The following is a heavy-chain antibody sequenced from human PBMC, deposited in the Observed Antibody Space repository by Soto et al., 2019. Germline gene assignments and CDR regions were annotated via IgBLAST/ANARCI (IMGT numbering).Heavy chain of an antibody. D-gene: IGHD5-12*01. CDR1: GGSLTGYY. Sequence: QVQLQQWGAGRLKPSETLSLTCTVNGGSLTGYYWRWIRQPPGKGLEWIGEVKDGGSTNYSPSLRGRVSISADASKNHFSLRLHSVTAADTAVYFCARGQEGIVATHWDQGALVTVSS. J-gene: IGHJ4*02. CDR2: VKDGGST. CDR3: ARGQEGIVATH. V-gene: IGHV4-34*01.